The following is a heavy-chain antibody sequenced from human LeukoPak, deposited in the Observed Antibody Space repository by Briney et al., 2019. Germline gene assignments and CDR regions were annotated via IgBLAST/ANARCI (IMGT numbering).Heavy chain of an antibody. CDR2: INPDSGGT. D-gene: IGHD3-22*01. CDR3: ARVDDRGHYYDSSGPRKLFDY. CDR1: GYTFTGYY. V-gene: IGHV1-2*02. J-gene: IGHJ4*02. Sequence: GASVKVSCEASGYTFTGYYMHWVRQAPGQGLEWMGWINPDSGGTNYQGRVTMTRDTSISTAYMQLSRLSSDDTAVYYCARVDDRGHYYDSSGPRKLFDYWGQGTLVTVSS.